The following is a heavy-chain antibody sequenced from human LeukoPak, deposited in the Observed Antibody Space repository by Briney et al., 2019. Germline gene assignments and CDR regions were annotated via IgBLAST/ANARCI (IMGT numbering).Heavy chain of an antibody. D-gene: IGHD3-3*01. CDR1: GFTFSSYA. V-gene: IGHV3-23*01. Sequence: GGSLRLSCAASGFTFSSYAMSWVRQAPGKGLEWVSAISGSGGSTYYADSVKGRFTISRDNSKNTLYLQMNSLRAEDTAVYYCAKSGGRFLERLHHGRGYYYGMDVWGQGTTVTVSS. J-gene: IGHJ6*02. CDR2: ISGSGGST. CDR3: AKSGGRFLERLHHGRGYYYGMDV.